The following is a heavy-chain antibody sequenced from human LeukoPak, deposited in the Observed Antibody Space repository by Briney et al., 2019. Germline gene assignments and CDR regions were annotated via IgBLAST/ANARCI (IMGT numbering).Heavy chain of an antibody. CDR3: ARDRYGSGSYYRSAGWFDP. CDR1: GGSISSYY. D-gene: IGHD3-10*01. V-gene: IGHV4-59*01. Sequence: PSETLSLTCTVSGGSISSYYWSWIRQPPGKGLEWIGYIYYSGSTNYNPSLKNRVTISVDTSKNQFSLKLSSVTAADTAVYYCARDRYGSGSYYRSAGWFDPWGQGTLVTVSS. J-gene: IGHJ5*02. CDR2: IYYSGST.